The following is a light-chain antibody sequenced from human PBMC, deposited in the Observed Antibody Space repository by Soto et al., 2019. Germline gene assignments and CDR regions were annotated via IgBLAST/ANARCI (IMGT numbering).Light chain of an antibody. CDR1: SSDVGSYNL. Sequence: QSAPTQTASVSASPGQSITISCSGTSSDVGSYNLVSWYQHYPGKAPKLIIYEGSRRPSGVSDRFSGSKSGNTASLTISGLQAEDGADYYCCSYATSRTLVFGGGTKLTVL. J-gene: IGLJ3*02. V-gene: IGLV2-23*01. CDR3: CSYATSRTLV. CDR2: EGS.